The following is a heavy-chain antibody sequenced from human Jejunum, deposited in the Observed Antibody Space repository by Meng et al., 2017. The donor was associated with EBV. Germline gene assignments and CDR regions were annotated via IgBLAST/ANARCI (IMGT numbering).Heavy chain of an antibody. V-gene: IGHV4-61*01. CDR1: GGSVSTASYY. Sequence: QGQLPEQGPGLVKPSDTRSLTCTVSGGSVSTASYYWSWIRQSSGKGLEWIGYIYYSGNTNYNPSLKSRATITVDTSKNQFSLKLSSVTAADTAVYYCARVVDYYERSSYPDFWGQGTLVTVSS. D-gene: IGHD3-22*01. CDR3: ARVVDYYERSSYPDF. J-gene: IGHJ4*02. CDR2: IYYSGNT.